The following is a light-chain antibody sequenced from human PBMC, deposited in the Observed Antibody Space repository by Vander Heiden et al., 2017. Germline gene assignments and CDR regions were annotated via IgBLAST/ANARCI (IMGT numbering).Light chain of an antibody. CDR3: RQAHQTLRA. CDR2: LGA. CDR1: QSLLHSNGYKY. Sequence: DIVMTPSPLSLPVPPGEPASISCRSSQSLLHSNGYKYLDGYQQKKGQYPQLLIYLGATRAYGGPDRLSGSGAGTEVTLKISRVEAADVGVDYCRQAHQTLRAFGQGTKLEIK. V-gene: IGKV2-28*01. J-gene: IGKJ2*01.